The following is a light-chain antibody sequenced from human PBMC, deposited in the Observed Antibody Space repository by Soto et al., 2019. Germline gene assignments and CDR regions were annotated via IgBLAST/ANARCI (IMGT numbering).Light chain of an antibody. CDR1: QSVSSY. J-gene: IGKJ3*01. Sequence: VMTQSPATLSVSPWEIVTLSCRSSQSVSSYLAWYQQKPGQAPRLLIYDASNRATGIPARFSGSGSGTDFTLTISSLEPEDFAVYYCQQRSNWPPFTFGPGTKVDIK. CDR3: QQRSNWPPFT. V-gene: IGKV3-11*01. CDR2: DAS.